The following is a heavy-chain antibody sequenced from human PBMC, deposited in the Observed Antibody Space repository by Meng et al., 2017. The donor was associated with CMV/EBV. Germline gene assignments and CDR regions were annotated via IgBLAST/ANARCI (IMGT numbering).Heavy chain of an antibody. D-gene: IGHD3-10*01. Sequence: SVTVSCKASGGTFSSYAIRWARQAAGQGLEWMGGIIPIFGTANYAQKFQGRVTITTDESTSTAYMELSSLRSEDTAVYYCARDRSGDYYYYYGMDVWGQGTTVTVSS. V-gene: IGHV1-69*05. CDR1: GGTFSSYA. CDR2: IIPIFGTA. J-gene: IGHJ6*02. CDR3: ARDRSGDYYYYYGMDV.